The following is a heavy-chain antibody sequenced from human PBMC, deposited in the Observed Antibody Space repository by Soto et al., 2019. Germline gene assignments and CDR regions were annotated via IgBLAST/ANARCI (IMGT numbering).Heavy chain of an antibody. J-gene: IGHJ4*02. D-gene: IGHD7-27*01. Sequence: WASVKVSCKASGYTFTSYGISWVRQAPGQGLEWMGWISAYNGNTNYAQKLQGRVTMTTDTSTSTAYMELRSLRSDDTAVYYCARENKDGDYYYFDYWGQGTLVTVSS. CDR1: GYTFTSYG. CDR3: ARENKDGDYYYFDY. V-gene: IGHV1-18*04. CDR2: ISAYNGNT.